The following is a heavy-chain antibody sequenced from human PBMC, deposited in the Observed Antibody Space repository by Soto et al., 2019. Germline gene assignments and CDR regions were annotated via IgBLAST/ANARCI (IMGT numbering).Heavy chain of an antibody. V-gene: IGHV1-24*01. Sequence: ASVKVSCKVSGYTLTELSMHWVRQAPGKGLEWMGGFDPEEGETINAQKFQGRVTMTEEKSADTAYMELSSLRSEDTAVYYCATEADSAAVAGLWGQGTLVTVSS. CDR1: GYTLTELS. J-gene: IGHJ4*02. CDR2: FDPEEGET. D-gene: IGHD6-19*01. CDR3: ATEADSAAVAGL.